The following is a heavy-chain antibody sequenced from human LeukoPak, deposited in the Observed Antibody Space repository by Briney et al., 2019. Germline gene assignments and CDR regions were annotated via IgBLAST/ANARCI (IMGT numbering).Heavy chain of an antibody. CDR1: GYTFTGYH. CDR3: ARYQISGSGSYNWFDP. D-gene: IGHD3-10*01. V-gene: IGHV1-2*02. J-gene: IGHJ5*02. Sequence: ASVKVSCKASGYTFTGYHMHWVRQAPGQGLEWMGWINPNSGGTNYAQKFQGRVTMTRDTSISTAYMELSRLRSDDTAVYYCARYQISGSGSYNWFDPWGQGTLVTVSS. CDR2: INPNSGGT.